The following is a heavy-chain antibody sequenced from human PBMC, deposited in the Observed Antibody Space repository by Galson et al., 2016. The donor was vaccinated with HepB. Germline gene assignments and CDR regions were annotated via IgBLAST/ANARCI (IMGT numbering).Heavy chain of an antibody. V-gene: IGHV3-23*01. CDR2: ISGTGDKP. CDR3: AIGAMGATCRN. J-gene: IGHJ4*02. D-gene: IGHD1-26*01. Sequence: SLRLSCAASGSGFRAYGMSWVRQAPGKGLEWVSDISGTGDKPLYEDPVKGRLPMSRDNSKDTVYLEMNNLRVEDTAVYYCAIGAMGATCRNWGQGTLVTVSS. CDR1: GSGFRAYG.